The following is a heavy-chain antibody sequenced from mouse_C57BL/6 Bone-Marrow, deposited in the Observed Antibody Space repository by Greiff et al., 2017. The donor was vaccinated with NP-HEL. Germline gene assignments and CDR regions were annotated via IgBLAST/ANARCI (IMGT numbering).Heavy chain of an antibody. CDR2: IDPENGDT. CDR1: GFNIKDDY. Sequence: VQLQQSGAELVRPGASVKLSCTASGFNIKDDYMHWVKQRPEQGLEWIGWIDPENGDTEYASKFQGKATITADTSSNTAYLQLSSLTSEDTAVYYCTTGETGTDYYAMDYWGQGTSVTVSS. CDR3: TTGETGTDYYAMDY. J-gene: IGHJ4*01. D-gene: IGHD4-1*01. V-gene: IGHV14-4*01.